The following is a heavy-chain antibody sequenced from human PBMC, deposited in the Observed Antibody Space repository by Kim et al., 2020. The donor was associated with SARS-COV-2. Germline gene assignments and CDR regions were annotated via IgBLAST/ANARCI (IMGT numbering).Heavy chain of an antibody. CDR1: GGSISSSSYY. J-gene: IGHJ5*02. CDR2: IYYSGST. D-gene: IGHD3-22*01. Sequence: SETLSLTCTVSGGSISSSSYYWGWIRQPPGKGLEWIGSIYYSGSTYYNPSLKSRVTISVDTSKNQFSLKLSSVTAADTAVYYCARIPLDSSGYYPPERFDPWGRGTLVTVSS. V-gene: IGHV4-39*01. CDR3: ARIPLDSSGYYPPERFDP.